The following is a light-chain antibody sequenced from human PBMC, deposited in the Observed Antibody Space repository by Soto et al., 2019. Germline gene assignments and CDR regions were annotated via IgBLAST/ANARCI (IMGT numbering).Light chain of an antibody. CDR2: EVS. CDR3: SSYLGTIYHYV. V-gene: IGLV2-8*01. J-gene: IGLJ1*01. CDR1: SSDVGGYNY. Sequence: QSVLTQPPSASGSFGQSVTISCTGTSSDVGGYNYVSWYQQHPGKAPKLMIYEVSERPSGVPDRFSGSKSGNTASLTVSGLQADVEFDYYCSSYLGTIYHYVFGTGTNVTVL.